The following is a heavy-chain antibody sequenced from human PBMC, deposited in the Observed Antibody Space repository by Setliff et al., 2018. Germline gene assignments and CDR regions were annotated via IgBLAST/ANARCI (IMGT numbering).Heavy chain of an antibody. V-gene: IGHV1-18*01. CDR3: ATDVNQWDHTYMDV. CDR1: GATFSSYG. Sequence: GASVKVSCKASGATFSSYGISWVRQAPGQGLEWMGWLQTYSGHTNYAQKFRGRATMTTDTSTRTAYLELRALTSDDTAVYYCATDVNQWDHTYMDVWGEGTTVTVSS. D-gene: IGHD1-26*01. CDR2: LQTYSGHT. J-gene: IGHJ6*03.